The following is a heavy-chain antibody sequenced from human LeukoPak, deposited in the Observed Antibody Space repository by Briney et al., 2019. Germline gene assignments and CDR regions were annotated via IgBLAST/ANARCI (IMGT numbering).Heavy chain of an antibody. J-gene: IGHJ4*02. CDR3: ARDQGIVVVPAAILGNYFDY. V-gene: IGHV3-48*01. Sequence: GGSLRLSCAASGFTFSSYSMNWVRQAPGKGLEWVSYISSSSSTIYYADSVKGRFTISRDNAKNSLYLQMNSLRAEDTAVYYCARDQGIVVVPAAILGNYFDYWGQETLVTVSS. D-gene: IGHD2-2*02. CDR1: GFTFSSYS. CDR2: ISSSSSTI.